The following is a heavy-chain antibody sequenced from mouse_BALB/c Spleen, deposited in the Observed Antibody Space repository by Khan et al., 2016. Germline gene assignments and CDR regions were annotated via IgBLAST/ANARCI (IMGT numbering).Heavy chain of an antibody. CDR3: ARDTMTQGYSMDY. Sequence: EVVLVESGGGLVKPGGSLKLSCAASGFTFSDYYMYWVRQTPEKRLEWVATISDGSTYTYYPDSVKGRFTISRDDAKNNLYLQMSSLKSEDSALYYCARDTMTQGYSMDYWGQGTSVTVSS. V-gene: IGHV5-4*02. CDR1: GFTFSDYY. D-gene: IGHD2-4*01. J-gene: IGHJ4*01. CDR2: ISDGSTYT.